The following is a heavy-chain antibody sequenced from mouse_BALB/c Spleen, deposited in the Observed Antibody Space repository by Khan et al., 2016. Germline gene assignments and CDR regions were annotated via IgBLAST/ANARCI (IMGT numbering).Heavy chain of an antibody. CDR2: ISSGSSTM. D-gene: IGHD1-1*01. J-gene: IGHJ4*01. CDR3: EGDGSSYVFYAMDY. CDR1: GFTFSSFG. V-gene: IGHV5-17*02. Sequence: EVELVESGGGLVQPGGSRKLSCAASGFTFSSFGMHWVRQAPEKGLEWVAYISSGSSTMYYADTVKGRFTISRDNPKNTLFLQMTSVRSEDTAMYSCEGDGSSYVFYAMDYWGQGTSVTVSS.